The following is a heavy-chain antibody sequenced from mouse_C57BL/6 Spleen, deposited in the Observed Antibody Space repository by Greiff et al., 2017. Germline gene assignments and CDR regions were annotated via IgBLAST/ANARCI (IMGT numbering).Heavy chain of an antibody. Sequence: QVHVKQSGAELVKPGASVKMSCKASGYTFTSYWITWVKQRPGQGLEWIGDIYPGSGSTNYNEKFKSKATLTVDTSSSTAYMQLSSLTSEDSAVYYCARDTTVVARGFAYWGQGTLVTVSA. J-gene: IGHJ3*01. CDR3: ARDTTVVARGFAY. V-gene: IGHV1-55*01. D-gene: IGHD1-1*01. CDR1: GYTFTSYW. CDR2: IYPGSGST.